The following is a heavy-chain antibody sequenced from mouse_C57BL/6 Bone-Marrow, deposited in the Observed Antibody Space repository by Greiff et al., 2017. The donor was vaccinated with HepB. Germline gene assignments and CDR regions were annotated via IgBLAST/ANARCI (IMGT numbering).Heavy chain of an antibody. D-gene: IGHD3-2*02. CDR1: GYTFTDYY. J-gene: IGHJ3*01. V-gene: IGHV1-19*01. CDR3: ARYRDSSGYYSFAY. Sequence: EVKLQESGPVLVKPGASVKMSCKASGYTFTDYYMNWVKQSHGKSLEWIGVINPYNGGTSYNQKFKGKATLTVDKSSSTAYMELNSLTSEDSAVYYCARYRDSSGYYSFAYWGQVALVTVAA. CDR2: INPYNGGT.